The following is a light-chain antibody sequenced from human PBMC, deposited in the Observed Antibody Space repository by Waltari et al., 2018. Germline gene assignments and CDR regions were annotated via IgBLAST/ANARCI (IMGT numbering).Light chain of an antibody. V-gene: IGKV3-20*01. CDR1: QSVSKY. CDR2: DAS. CDR3: QKYVSLPAT. J-gene: IGKJ1*01. Sequence: EIVLTQSPGTLSLSPGERATLSCRASQSVSKYLAWYQQKPGQAPRLLIYDASTRATGIPDRFSGSGSGTDFSLTISRLEPEGFAVYYCQKYVSLPATFGQGTKVEIK.